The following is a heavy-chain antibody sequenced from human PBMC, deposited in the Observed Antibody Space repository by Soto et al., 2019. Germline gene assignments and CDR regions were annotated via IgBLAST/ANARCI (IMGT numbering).Heavy chain of an antibody. CDR2: INAGNGNT. J-gene: IGHJ6*02. CDR1: GYTFTSYS. Sequence: GDSVNISCKSSGYTFTSYSMHWVRQTPGQRLECMGWINAGNGNTKYSQKFQGKVTITRDTSSSTAYLELSSLRSEDTAVYYCASSKGCSSTSCYGSYHYYYGMDVWGQGTTVTVSS. CDR3: ASSKGCSSTSCYGSYHYYYGMDV. D-gene: IGHD2-2*01. V-gene: IGHV1-3*01.